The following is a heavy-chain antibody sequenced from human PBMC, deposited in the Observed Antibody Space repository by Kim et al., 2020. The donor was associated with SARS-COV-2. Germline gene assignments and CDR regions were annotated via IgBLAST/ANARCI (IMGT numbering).Heavy chain of an antibody. D-gene: IGHD2-15*01. Sequence: GGSLRLSCAAPGFTFSSYSMNWVRQAPGKGLEWVSFISSSSYIYYADSVKGRFTISRDNAKNSLYLQMNSLRAEDTAVYYCAREGCSGGSCYFDYWGQGTLVTVSS. CDR2: ISSSSYI. CDR1: GFTFSSYS. V-gene: IGHV3-21*01. J-gene: IGHJ4*02. CDR3: AREGCSGGSCYFDY.